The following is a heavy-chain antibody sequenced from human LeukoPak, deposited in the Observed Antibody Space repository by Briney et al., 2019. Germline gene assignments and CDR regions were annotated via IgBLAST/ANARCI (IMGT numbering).Heavy chain of an antibody. D-gene: IGHD2-15*01. CDR1: GFTFDDYA. CDR3: AKEGCSGGSCYVSFDY. CDR2: ISWNSGSI. J-gene: IGHJ4*02. Sequence: GRSLRLSCAASGFTFDDYAMHWVRQAPGKGLEWVSAISWNSGSIGYADSVEGRFTISRDNAKNALYLQMNSLRAEDTALYYCAKEGCSGGSCYVSFDYWGQGTLVTVSS. V-gene: IGHV3-9*01.